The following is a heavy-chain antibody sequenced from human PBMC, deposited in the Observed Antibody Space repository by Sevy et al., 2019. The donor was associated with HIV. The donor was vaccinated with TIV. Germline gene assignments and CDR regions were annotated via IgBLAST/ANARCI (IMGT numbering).Heavy chain of an antibody. CDR3: ARDRCTITSCHEGNWFDP. D-gene: IGHD2-2*01. CDR1: GFTFSSYS. V-gene: IGHV3-21*01. Sequence: GGSLGLSCAASGFTFSSYSMNWVRQAPGKGLEWVSSISGLSNYIYYADSVKGRFTISRDNAKNSLYLQMNSLRAEDTAVYYCARDRCTITSCHEGNWFDPWGQGTLVTVSS. CDR2: ISGLSNYI. J-gene: IGHJ5*02.